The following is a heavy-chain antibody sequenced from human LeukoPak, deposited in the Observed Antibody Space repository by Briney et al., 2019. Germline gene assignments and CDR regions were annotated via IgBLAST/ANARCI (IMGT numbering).Heavy chain of an antibody. CDR1: GFIFNTFW. CDR3: ARDFPGIGRGTFDF. CDR2: INQDGSDV. D-gene: IGHD3-10*01. V-gene: IGHV3-7*03. J-gene: IGHJ3*01. Sequence: PGGSLRLSCAASGFIFNTFWMNWVRLTPGKGLEWVAKINQDGSDVYYVDSVKGRFFVSRDNARNLVYLQMNSLRVDDTAVYYCARDFPGIGRGTFDFWGQGTIIIVSS.